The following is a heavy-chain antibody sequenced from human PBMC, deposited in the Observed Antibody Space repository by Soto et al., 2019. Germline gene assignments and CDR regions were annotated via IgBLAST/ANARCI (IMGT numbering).Heavy chain of an antibody. D-gene: IGHD3-22*01. CDR3: ARPMYYYHSSRSTGY. J-gene: IGHJ4*02. CDR1: GFSFNSAW. CDR2: ISSSSSTI. V-gene: IGHV3-48*01. Sequence: GSLRLSCVVSGFSFNSAWMIWVRQAPGKGLEWVSYISSSSSTIFYTDSVKGRFTVSRDNAKNSLYLQMNSLRVEDTAVYYCARPMYYYHSSRSTGYWGQGTLVTVSS.